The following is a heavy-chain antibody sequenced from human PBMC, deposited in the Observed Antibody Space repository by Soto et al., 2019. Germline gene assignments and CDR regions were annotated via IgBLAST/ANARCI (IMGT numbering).Heavy chain of an antibody. V-gene: IGHV4-39*01. CDR2: IYYSGST. CDR3: ASYYVLRFLGYFDY. J-gene: IGHJ4*02. Sequence: SETLSLTCTVSGGSISSSSYYWGWIRQPPGRGLEWLGSIYYSGSTYYNPSLKSRVTISVDTSKNQFSLKLSSVTAADTAVYYCASYYVLRFLGYFDYWGQGTLVT. CDR1: GGSISSSSYY. D-gene: IGHD3-3*01.